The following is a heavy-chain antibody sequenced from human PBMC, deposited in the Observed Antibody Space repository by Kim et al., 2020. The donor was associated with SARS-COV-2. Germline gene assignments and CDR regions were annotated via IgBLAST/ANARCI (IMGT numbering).Heavy chain of an antibody. CDR3: AREREEYFDWFDAFDI. CDR1: GFTFSSYS. J-gene: IGHJ3*02. CDR2: ISSSSSYI. Sequence: GGSLRLSCAASGFTFSSYSMNWVRQAPGKGLEWVSSISSSSSYIYYADSVKGRFTISRDNAKNSLYLQMNSLRAEDTAVYYCAREREEYFDWFDAFDIWGQGTMVTVSS. D-gene: IGHD3-9*01. V-gene: IGHV3-21*01.